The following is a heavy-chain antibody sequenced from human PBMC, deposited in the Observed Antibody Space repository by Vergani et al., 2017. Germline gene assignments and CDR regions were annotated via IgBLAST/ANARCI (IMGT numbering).Heavy chain of an antibody. J-gene: IGHJ4*02. CDR1: GGSFSDYY. D-gene: IGHD3-16*02. CDR2: VNHGGST. CDR3: ASIARAPTRRNPPPDY. Sequence: QVQLQEWGAGLLKTSETLSLTCGVSGGSFSDYYWSWIRQAPGMGLEWIGEVNHGGSTNYNPSLKSRGSISVDTSKNQFSLQLTSVTAAASALYFCASIARAPTRRNPPPDYWGQGILVTVSS. V-gene: IGHV4-34*01.